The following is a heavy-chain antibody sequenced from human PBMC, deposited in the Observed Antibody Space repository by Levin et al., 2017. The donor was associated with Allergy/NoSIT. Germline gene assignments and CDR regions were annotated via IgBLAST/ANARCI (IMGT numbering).Heavy chain of an antibody. CDR3: AQYCSGGRCYLGLDY. V-gene: IGHV3-23*01. CDR2: ISSSGFST. D-gene: IGHD2-15*01. CDR1: GFTLSSYA. J-gene: IGHJ4*02. Sequence: GESLKISCAASGFTLSSYAMNWVRQAPGKGLEWVSAISSSGFSTYYADSVKGRFTISRDNSKNTLYLQMNSLRAEDTALYYCAQYCSGGRCYLGLDYWGQGTLVTVSS.